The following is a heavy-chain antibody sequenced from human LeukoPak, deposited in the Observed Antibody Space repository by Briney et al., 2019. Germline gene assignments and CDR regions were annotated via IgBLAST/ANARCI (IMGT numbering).Heavy chain of an antibody. D-gene: IGHD6-25*01. CDR3: AKSGYYYYGMDV. V-gene: IGHV3-48*02. CDR2: ISSSSNTI. J-gene: IGHJ6*02. Sequence: RGSLRLFCAASGFTFSTYGMNWVRQAPGKGLEWVSYISSSSNTIYYADSVKGRFTISRDNAKNSLYLQMNSLRDEDTAVYYCAKSGYYYYGMDVWGQGTTVTVSS. CDR1: GFTFSTYG.